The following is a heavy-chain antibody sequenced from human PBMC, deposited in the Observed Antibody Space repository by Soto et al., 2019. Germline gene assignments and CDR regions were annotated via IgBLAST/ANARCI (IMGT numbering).Heavy chain of an antibody. CDR1: GGTFSSYA. Sequence: SVKVSCKASGGTFSSYAISWVRQAPGQGLEWMGGIIPIFGTANYAQKFQGRVTITADKSTSTAYMELSSLRSEDTAVYYCASSYYDSSDVSRMGLWFDPWGQGTLFTVSS. CDR3: ASSYYDSSDVSRMGLWFDP. CDR2: IIPIFGTA. J-gene: IGHJ5*02. D-gene: IGHD3-22*01. V-gene: IGHV1-69*06.